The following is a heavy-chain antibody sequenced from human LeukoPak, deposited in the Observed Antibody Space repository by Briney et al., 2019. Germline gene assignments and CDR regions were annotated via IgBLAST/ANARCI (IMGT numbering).Heavy chain of an antibody. CDR1: GFTFSSYA. CDR3: ARGGGYYGSGFDY. D-gene: IGHD3-10*01. Sequence: GGSLRLSCAAPGFTFSSYAMHWVRQAPGKGLEWVAVISYDGSNKYYADSVKGRFTISRDNSKNTLYLQMNSLRAEDTAVYYCARGGGYYGSGFDYWGQGTLVTVSS. J-gene: IGHJ4*02. CDR2: ISYDGSNK. V-gene: IGHV3-30*04.